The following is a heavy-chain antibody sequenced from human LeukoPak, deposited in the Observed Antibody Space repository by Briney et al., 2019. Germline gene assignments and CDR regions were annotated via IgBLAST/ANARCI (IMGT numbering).Heavy chain of an antibody. V-gene: IGHV3-30*02. D-gene: IGHD6-13*01. CDR1: GFTFSYYG. CDR2: IRFEGTEK. Sequence: GGSLRLSCGAFGFTFSYYGMHWVRQAPGKGLEWVAFIRFEGTEKFYADSVKGRFTIPRDNAKNSLYLQMNSLRAEDTAVYYCARDQGSAAGTYYFDYWGQGTLVTVSS. CDR3: ARDQGSAAGTYYFDY. J-gene: IGHJ4*02.